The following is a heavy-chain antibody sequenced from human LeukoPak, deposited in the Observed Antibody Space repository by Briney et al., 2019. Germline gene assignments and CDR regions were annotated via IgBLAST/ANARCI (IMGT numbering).Heavy chain of an antibody. CDR2: ISGSGGST. J-gene: IGHJ5*02. Sequence: GRSLRLSCAASGFTFSSYAMSWVRQAPGKGLEWVSAISGSGGSTYYADSVKGRFTISRDNSKNTLYLQMNSLRAEDTAVYYCAKDHGYSTRFDPWGQGTLVTVSS. CDR1: GFTFSSYA. D-gene: IGHD6-13*01. V-gene: IGHV3-23*01. CDR3: AKDHGYSTRFDP.